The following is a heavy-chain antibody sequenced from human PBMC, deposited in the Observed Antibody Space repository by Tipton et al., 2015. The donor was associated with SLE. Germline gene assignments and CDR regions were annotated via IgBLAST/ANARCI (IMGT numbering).Heavy chain of an antibody. J-gene: IGHJ2*01. CDR1: GFTFSSYG. CDR2: IWYDGDNK. D-gene: IGHD6-13*01. Sequence: SLRLSCAASGFTFSSYGMHWVRQAPGKGPEWVALIWYDGDNKYYADSVKGRFTISRDTSKNTVYLQMNSLRPEDTAMYYCAKSRTAAGMDSAVWPFDLWGRGTLVTVSS. V-gene: IGHV3-33*08. CDR3: AKSRTAAGMDSAVWPFDL.